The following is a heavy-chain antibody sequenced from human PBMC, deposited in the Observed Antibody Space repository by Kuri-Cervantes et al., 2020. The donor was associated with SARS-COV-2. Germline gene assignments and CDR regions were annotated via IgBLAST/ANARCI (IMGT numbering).Heavy chain of an antibody. CDR2: IYHSGST. CDR3: ARDGGLRFGRGYDY. V-gene: IGHV4-38-2*02. D-gene: IGHD3-3*01. CDR1: NFSISSTYY. J-gene: IGHJ4*02. Sequence: GSLRLSCAVSNFSISSTYYWGWVRQPPGKGLEWIGSIYHSGSTYYNPSLKSRVTISADTSKNQFSLKLSSVTAADTAVYYCARDGGLRFGRGYDYWGQGTLVTVSS.